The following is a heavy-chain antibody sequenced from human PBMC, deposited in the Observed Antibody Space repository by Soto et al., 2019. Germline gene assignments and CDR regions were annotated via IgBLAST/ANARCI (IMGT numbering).Heavy chain of an antibody. CDR3: AGAEGGYCISTSCYLEDSYYGMDV. D-gene: IGHD2-2*01. Sequence: GGSLRLSCAASGFTFSSYAMHWVRQAPGKGLEWVAVISYDGSNKYYADSVKGRFTIPRDNSKNTLYLQMNSLRAEDTAVYYCAGAEGGYCISTSCYLEDSYYGMDVWGQGTTVTV. CDR1: GFTFSSYA. J-gene: IGHJ6*02. V-gene: IGHV3-30-3*01. CDR2: ISYDGSNK.